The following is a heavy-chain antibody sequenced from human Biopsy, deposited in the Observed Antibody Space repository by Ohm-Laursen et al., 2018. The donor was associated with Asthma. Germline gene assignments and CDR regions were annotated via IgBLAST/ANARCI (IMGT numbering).Heavy chain of an antibody. CDR1: GGSVSTGSYY. D-gene: IGHD1-1*01. Sequence: SDTLSLTCTVSGGSVSTGSYYWSWIRQPPGKGLEWLGYIYYTGSDNYNPSLKSRVTISVDTSKNQFSLRLNSVTAADTAVYYCAKESGSNYAFDIWGQGTMVTVSS. CDR2: IYYTGSD. CDR3: AKESGSNYAFDI. V-gene: IGHV4-61*01. J-gene: IGHJ3*02.